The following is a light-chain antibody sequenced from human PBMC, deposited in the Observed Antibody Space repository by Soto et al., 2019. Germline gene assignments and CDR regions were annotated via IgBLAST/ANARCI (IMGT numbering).Light chain of an antibody. V-gene: IGLV2-14*01. CDR2: EVS. CDR1: SSDVGGHNY. CDR3: SSYTTSSTLV. J-gene: IGLJ2*01. Sequence: QSALTQPASVSGSTGQSITIYCTGTSSDVGGHNYVSWYQQHPGISPKLMISEVSNRPSGVSNRFSGSKSGNTASLTISGLQAEDEADYYCSSYTTSSTLVFGGGTKLTVL.